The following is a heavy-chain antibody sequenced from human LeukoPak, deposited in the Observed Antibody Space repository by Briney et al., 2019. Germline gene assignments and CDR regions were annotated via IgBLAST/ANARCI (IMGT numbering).Heavy chain of an antibody. CDR2: IFTAGDT. J-gene: IGHJ4*02. Sequence: GGSLRLSCAVSGFTVRDNHMNWVRQAPGRGLEWVSVIFTAGDTSYADSVKDRFTISRDSSKNTLFLQLNSLTPEDTAVYYCLRQGLGGAGRWGQGTLVTVSS. V-gene: IGHV3-66*02. D-gene: IGHD6-19*01. CDR3: LRQGLGGAGR. CDR1: GFTVRDNH.